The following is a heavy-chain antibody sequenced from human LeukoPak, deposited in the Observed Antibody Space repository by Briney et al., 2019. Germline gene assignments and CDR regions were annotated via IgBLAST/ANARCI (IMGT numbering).Heavy chain of an antibody. Sequence: GESLKISCKGSGYSFTNYWIGWCARCPGKAWSGWGSSISPSFQGQVTISADKSISTAYLQWSSLKASDTAMYYCARQTTPLYVTPDYWGQGTLVTVSS. V-gene: IGHV5-51*01. CDR3: ARQTTPLYVTPDY. CDR2: SI. J-gene: IGHJ4*02. CDR1: GYSFTNYW. D-gene: IGHD1-14*01.